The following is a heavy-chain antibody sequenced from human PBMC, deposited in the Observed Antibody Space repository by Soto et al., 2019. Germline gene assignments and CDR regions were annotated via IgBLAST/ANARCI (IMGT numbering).Heavy chain of an antibody. CDR1: GGSISSSHF. CDR3: ARSFGWYAIDY. V-gene: IGHV4-4*02. J-gene: IGHJ4*02. Sequence: QVLLQESGPGLVQPSGTLSLSCAVSGGSISSSHFWGWVRQPPGKGLEWVGDISHSGSVNYNPSLKSRVTISIDKSKNQFSLILNSVNAADTAVYYCARSFGWYAIDYWGQGTLVIVSS. D-gene: IGHD6-19*01. CDR2: ISHSGSV.